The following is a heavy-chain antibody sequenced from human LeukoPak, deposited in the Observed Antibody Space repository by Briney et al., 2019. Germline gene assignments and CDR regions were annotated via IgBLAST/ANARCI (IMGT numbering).Heavy chain of an antibody. D-gene: IGHD1-26*01. CDR2: IIPIVGLA. J-gene: IGHJ4*02. Sequence: SVKVSFKASGGTFSSYAITWVRQAPGQGLEWMGRIIPIVGLANYAQKFQGRVTITADTSTNTAYIELSSLRSEDTAVYFCARDYRVGATSITHFDYWGQGTLVIVYS. CDR1: GGTFSSYA. V-gene: IGHV1-69*04. CDR3: ARDYRVGATSITHFDY.